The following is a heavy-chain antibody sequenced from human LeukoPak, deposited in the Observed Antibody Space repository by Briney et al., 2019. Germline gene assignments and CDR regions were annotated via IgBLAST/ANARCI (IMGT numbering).Heavy chain of an antibody. CDR2: ISSSSSYP. D-gene: IGHD1-14*01. CDR1: GFTFSDYY. J-gene: IGHJ6*02. CDR3: ARVRGTTSPRDGMDV. V-gene: IGHV3-11*05. Sequence: GGSLRLSCASSGFTFSDYYMSWIRQAPGKGLEWVSYISSSSSYPNYADSVKGRFTISRDNAKNSLYLQMNTLKAESAAVYHCARVRGTTSPRDGMDVWGQGTTVTVSS.